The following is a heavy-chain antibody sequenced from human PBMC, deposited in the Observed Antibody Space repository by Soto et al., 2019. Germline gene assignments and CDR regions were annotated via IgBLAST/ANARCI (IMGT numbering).Heavy chain of an antibody. V-gene: IGHV3-66*01. J-gene: IGHJ4*02. CDR3: ETRMTKAPY. Sequence: EVRLVQSGGGLVQPGGSLRLSCASSLFIVSDNYMSWVRQAPGKGLEWVSLIYSGGGTDYAESVKGRFTLSRDNSKNTLYLQMNSLKAEDTGIYYCETRMTKAPYWGQGNVVSVSS. CDR1: LFIVSDNY. CDR2: IYSGGGT.